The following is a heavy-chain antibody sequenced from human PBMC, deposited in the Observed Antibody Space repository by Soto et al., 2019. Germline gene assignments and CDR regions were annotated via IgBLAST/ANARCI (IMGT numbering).Heavy chain of an antibody. CDR3: ARDLYDFWSGYYYYYGMDV. V-gene: IGHV4-39*01. J-gene: IGHJ6*02. Sequence: PSETLSLTCTVSGGSISSSSYYWGWIRQPPGKGLEWIGSIYYSGSTYYNPSLKSRVTISVDTSKNQFSLKLSSVTAADTAAYYCARDLYDFWSGYYYYYGMDVWGQGTTVTVSS. D-gene: IGHD3-3*01. CDR2: IYYSGST. CDR1: GGSISSSSYY.